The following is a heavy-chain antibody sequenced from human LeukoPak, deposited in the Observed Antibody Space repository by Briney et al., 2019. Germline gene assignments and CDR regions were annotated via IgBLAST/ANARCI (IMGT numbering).Heavy chain of an antibody. CDR1: GGSISSGSYY. CDR2: IYHSGST. Sequence: SETLSLTCTVSGGSISSGSYYWSWIRQPAGKGLEWIGSIYHSGSTYYNPSLKSRVTISVDTSKNQFSLKLSSVTAADTAVYYCARDQEAPPFDYWGQGTLVTVSS. CDR3: ARDQEAPPFDY. J-gene: IGHJ4*02. V-gene: IGHV4-39*07.